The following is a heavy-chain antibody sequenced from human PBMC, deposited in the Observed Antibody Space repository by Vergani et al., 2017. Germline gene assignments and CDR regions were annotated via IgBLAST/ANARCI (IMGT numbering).Heavy chain of an antibody. CDR2: IIPIFGTA. CDR3: AGAAYVHLLATVSYFDY. D-gene: IGHD4-17*01. V-gene: IGHV1-69*13. CDR1: GGTFSSYA. Sequence: QVQLVQSGAEVKKPGSSVKVSCKASGGTFSSYAISWVRQAPGQGLEWMGRIIPIFGTANYAQQFQGRVTITADESTSTAYMELSSLRSEDTAVYYCAGAAYVHLLATVSYFDYWGEGTLVTVSA. J-gene: IGHJ4*02.